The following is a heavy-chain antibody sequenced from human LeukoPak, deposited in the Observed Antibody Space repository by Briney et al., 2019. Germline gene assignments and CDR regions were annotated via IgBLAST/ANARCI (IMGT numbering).Heavy chain of an antibody. D-gene: IGHD6-13*01. CDR2: IRSKANSYAT. Sequence: GRSLKLSCAASGFTFSGSAMHWVRQASGKGLEWVGRIRSKANSYATAYAASVKGRFTISRDDSKNTAYLQMNSLKTEDTAVYYCTRHDSLAAAWYFDLWGRGTLVTVSS. J-gene: IGHJ2*01. CDR3: TRHDSLAAAWYFDL. CDR1: GFTFSGSA. V-gene: IGHV3-73*01.